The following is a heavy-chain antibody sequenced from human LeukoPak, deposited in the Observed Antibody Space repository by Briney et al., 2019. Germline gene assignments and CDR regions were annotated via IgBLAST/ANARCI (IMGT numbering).Heavy chain of an antibody. CDR3: ARDSHAYGDSVDY. D-gene: IGHD4-17*01. CDR1: GFTFSGFG. CDR2: ISYDGSDE. J-gene: IGHJ4*02. V-gene: IGHV3-30*03. Sequence: PGGSLRLSCEASGFTFSGFGMHWVRQAPGKGLEWVAFISYDGSDEYYTESVKGRFTISRDNSKNTVYLQMNSLRTEDTAVYYCARDSHAYGDSVDYWGQGTLVTVSS.